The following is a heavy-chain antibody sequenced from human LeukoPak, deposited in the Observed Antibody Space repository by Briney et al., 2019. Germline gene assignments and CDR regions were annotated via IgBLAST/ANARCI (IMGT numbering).Heavy chain of an antibody. V-gene: IGHV4-39*01. D-gene: IGHD4-17*01. CDR2: IYYSGST. CDR1: GGSISSSSYY. Sequence: SQTLSLTCAVSGGSISSSSYYWGWIRQPPGKGLEWIGSIYYSGSTYYNPSLKSRVTISVDTSKNQFSLKLSSVTAADTAVYYCARLPGTTVTTSKTQGSKYYFDYWGQGTLVTVSS. CDR3: ARLPGTTVTTSKTQGSKYYFDY. J-gene: IGHJ4*02.